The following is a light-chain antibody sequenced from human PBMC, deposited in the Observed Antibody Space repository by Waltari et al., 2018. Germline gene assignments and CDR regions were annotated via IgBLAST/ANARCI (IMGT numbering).Light chain of an antibody. CDR2: GVS. Sequence: EIVLTQSPATLSLSPGERATLSCRASQSVNNYLAWYQHKPGQTPRLLIYGVSNRATGIPARFSGSGSVTDFTLTISSLEPEDFAVYYCQQRSNWPPSITFGQGTRLEIK. CDR1: QSVNNY. J-gene: IGKJ5*01. CDR3: QQRSNWPPSIT. V-gene: IGKV3-11*01.